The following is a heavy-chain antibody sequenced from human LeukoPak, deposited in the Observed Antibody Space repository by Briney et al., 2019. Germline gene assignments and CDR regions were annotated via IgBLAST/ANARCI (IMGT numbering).Heavy chain of an antibody. D-gene: IGHD3-3*01. CDR3: AREGNYDFWSGYSNYYYYIDV. J-gene: IGHJ6*03. CDR1: SGSISSYY. Sequence: SETLSLTCTVSSGSISSYYWSWIRQPAGKGLEWIGRIYTSGSTNYNPSLKSRVSMSVDTSKNQFSLKLSSVTAADTALYYCAREGNYDFWSGYSNYYYYIDVWGKGTTVTVSS. V-gene: IGHV4-4*07. CDR2: IYTSGST.